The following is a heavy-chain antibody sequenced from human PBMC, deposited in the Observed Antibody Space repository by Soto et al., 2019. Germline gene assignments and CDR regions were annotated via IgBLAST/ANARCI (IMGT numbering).Heavy chain of an antibody. CDR2: IIPIFGTA. CDR1: GGTFSSYA. V-gene: IGHV1-69*13. J-gene: IGHJ6*02. Sequence: ASVKVSCKASGGTFSSYAISWVRQAPGQGLEWMGGIIPIFGTANYAQKFQGRVTITADESTSTAYMELSSLRSEDTAVYYCARDGSSGGFLSGMDVWGQGTTVTVSS. CDR3: ARDGSSGGFLSGMDV. D-gene: IGHD3-3*01.